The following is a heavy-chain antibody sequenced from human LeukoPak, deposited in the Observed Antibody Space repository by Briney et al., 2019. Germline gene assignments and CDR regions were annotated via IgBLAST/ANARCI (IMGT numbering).Heavy chain of an antibody. CDR2: IIPLFDTA. Sequence: GASVRVSCKASGGTFNSYVISWVRQAPGQGLERMGGIIPLFDTATYAQKFQDRVTITADTSTSTVYMELSSLRSEDTAVYFCARGSSGISSWFDPWGQGTLVTVSS. CDR1: GGTFNSYV. J-gene: IGHJ5*02. CDR3: ARGSSGISSWFDP. D-gene: IGHD6-19*01. V-gene: IGHV1-69*06.